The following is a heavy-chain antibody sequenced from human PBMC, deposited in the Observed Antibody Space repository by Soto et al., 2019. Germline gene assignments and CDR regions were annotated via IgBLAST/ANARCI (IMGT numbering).Heavy chain of an antibody. CDR2: IYRGGST. Sequence: EVHLVESGGGLIQPGGSLRLSCAASGFTVNSDYMSWVRQAPGKGLEWVSVIYRGGSTKYTDPVKGRFTISRDISKNTLYLQMNSLRAEEPAVYYCVDATWAYWGQGTLVTVSS. J-gene: IGHJ4*02. D-gene: IGHD7-27*01. CDR3: VDATWAY. V-gene: IGHV3-53*01. CDR1: GFTVNSDY.